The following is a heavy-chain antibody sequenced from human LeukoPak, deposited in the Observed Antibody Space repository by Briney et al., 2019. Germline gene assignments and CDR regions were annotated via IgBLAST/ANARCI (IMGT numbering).Heavy chain of an antibody. V-gene: IGHV4-59*01. J-gene: IGHJ3*02. CDR2: ISYTGST. CDR1: GGSISSYR. CDR3: ARRWGGAAFDI. Sequence: SETLSLTCTVSGGSISSYRWSWIRQPPGKGLEWIGYISYTGSTNYNPSLTSRVAISADTSKNQFSLKLTSVTAADTAVYYCARRWGGAAFDIWGQGTMVTVSS. D-gene: IGHD3-16*01.